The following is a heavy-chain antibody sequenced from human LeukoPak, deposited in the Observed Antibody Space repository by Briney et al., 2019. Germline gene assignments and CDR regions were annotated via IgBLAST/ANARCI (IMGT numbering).Heavy chain of an antibody. Sequence: AGGSLRLSCAASGFTFSGYAMYWVRQTPGKGLEYVSAINSNGGTTYYANSVKGRFTISRDNSKNTLYLQMGSLRAEDMAVYYCARGLYGDPHYYFDYWGQGTLVTVSS. CDR3: ARGLYGDPHYYFDY. CDR1: GFTFSGYA. CDR2: INSNGGTT. V-gene: IGHV3-64*01. D-gene: IGHD4-17*01. J-gene: IGHJ4*02.